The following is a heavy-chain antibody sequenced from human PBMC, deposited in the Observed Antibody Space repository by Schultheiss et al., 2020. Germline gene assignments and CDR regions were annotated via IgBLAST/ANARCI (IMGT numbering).Heavy chain of an antibody. Sequence: WLRQVPGKGLEWIGYIYHSGSTYYNPSLKSRVTISVDTSKNQFSLKLSSVTAADTAVYYCAREGYSGYETGKWGQGTLVTVSS. CDR2: IYHSGST. CDR3: AREGYSGYETGK. J-gene: IGHJ4*02. D-gene: IGHD5-12*01. V-gene: IGHV4-31*02.